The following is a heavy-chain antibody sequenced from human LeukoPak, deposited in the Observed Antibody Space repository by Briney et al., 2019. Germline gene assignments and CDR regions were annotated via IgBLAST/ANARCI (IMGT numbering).Heavy chain of an antibody. CDR1: GFKFSDHY. J-gene: IGHJ6*02. V-gene: IGHV3-72*01. CDR3: VRIAIKANNGMDV. CDR2: SRNKASSYTT. D-gene: IGHD1/OR15-1a*01. Sequence: GGSLRLSCAASGFKFSDHYIDWVRQAPGKGLEWVGRSRNKASSYTTEYAASVEGRFTISRDVSESSLYLQMNSLRTEDTAVYNCVRIAIKANNGMDVWAKGPRSPSP.